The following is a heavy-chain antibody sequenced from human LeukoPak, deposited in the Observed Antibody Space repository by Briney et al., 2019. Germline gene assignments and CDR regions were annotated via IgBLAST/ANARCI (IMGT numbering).Heavy chain of an antibody. Sequence: PGGPLRLSCAASGFTLSTHAMGWVRQAPGKGLDYVSGISSNGYSTFYADSVKGRFTISRDNSKNTLYLQMSSLRPEDTAVYYCVNQISGWVYWGQGTLVTVSS. D-gene: IGHD6-19*01. V-gene: IGHV3-64D*06. CDR1: GFTLSTHA. CDR3: VNQISGWVY. CDR2: ISSNGYST. J-gene: IGHJ4*02.